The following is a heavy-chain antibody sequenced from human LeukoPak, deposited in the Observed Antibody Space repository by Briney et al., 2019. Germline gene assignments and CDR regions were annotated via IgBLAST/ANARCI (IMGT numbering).Heavy chain of an antibody. D-gene: IGHD1-20*01. V-gene: IGHV4-59*12. J-gene: IGHJ4*02. CDR3: ARLLTGTNDY. Sequence: KPSETLSLTCTVSGGSISSYYWSWIRQPPGKGLEWIGYIYYSGSTNYNPSLKSRVTISVDTSKNQFSLKLSSVTAADTAVYYCARLLTGTNDYWGQGTLVTVSS. CDR2: IYYSGST. CDR1: GGSISSYY.